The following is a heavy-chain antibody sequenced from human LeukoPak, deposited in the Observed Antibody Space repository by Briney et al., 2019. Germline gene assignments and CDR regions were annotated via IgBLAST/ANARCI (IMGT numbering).Heavy chain of an antibody. Sequence: PGRSLRLSCAASGFSFSSYGMHWVRQAPGKGLEWVAVIWYDGTNKYYADSVKGRFTISRDNSKNTLYLQMNSPRAEDTAVYYCARDQRGFSYSKYYFDYWGQGTLVTASS. V-gene: IGHV3-33*01. CDR3: ARDQRGFSYSKYYFDY. CDR1: GFSFSSYG. CDR2: IWYDGTNK. D-gene: IGHD5-18*01. J-gene: IGHJ4*02.